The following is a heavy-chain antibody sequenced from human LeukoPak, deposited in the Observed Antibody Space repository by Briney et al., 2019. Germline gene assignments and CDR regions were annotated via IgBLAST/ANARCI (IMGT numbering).Heavy chain of an antibody. CDR3: TRDAFGGVIAPYFHD. D-gene: IGHD3-16*02. CDR2: LNWNGDKT. CDR1: GFTFDDSD. J-gene: IGHJ4*02. V-gene: IGHV3-20*04. Sequence: GGSLRLSCVASGFTFDDSDLSWVRQVPGMGLEWVCGLNWNGDKTGYADSVKGRFIISRDNAKNSLYLQMNSLRAEDTALYYCTRDAFGGVIAPYFHDWGQGTRVTVSS.